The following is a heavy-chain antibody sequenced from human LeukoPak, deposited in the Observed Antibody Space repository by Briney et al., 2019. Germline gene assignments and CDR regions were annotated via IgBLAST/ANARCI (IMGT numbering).Heavy chain of an antibody. CDR3: ARGQNWFDP. V-gene: IGHV3-23*01. J-gene: IGHJ5*02. CDR2: ISGSGGST. CDR1: GFTFSSYA. Sequence: GGSLRLSCAASGFTFSSYAMSWVRQAPGKGLEWVSAISGSGGSTYYADSVKGRFTISRDNAKNSLCLQMNSLRAEDTAVYYCARGQNWFDPWGQGTLVTVSS.